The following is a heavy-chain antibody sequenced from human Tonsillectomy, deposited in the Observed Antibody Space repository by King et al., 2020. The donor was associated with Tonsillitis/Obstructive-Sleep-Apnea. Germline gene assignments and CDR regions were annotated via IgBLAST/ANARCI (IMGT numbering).Heavy chain of an antibody. Sequence: VQLVESGGGLVKPGGSLRLSCAASGFTFSSYSMNWVCQAPGKGLDWVSSIRSISIYIYYADSVKGRFTISRDNAKNSLYLQMNSLRAEDTAVYYCARDYDFWSGYYLFWGQGTLVTVSS. D-gene: IGHD3-3*01. CDR2: IRSISIYI. J-gene: IGHJ4*02. CDR1: GFTFSSYS. CDR3: ARDYDFWSGYYLF. V-gene: IGHV3-21*01.